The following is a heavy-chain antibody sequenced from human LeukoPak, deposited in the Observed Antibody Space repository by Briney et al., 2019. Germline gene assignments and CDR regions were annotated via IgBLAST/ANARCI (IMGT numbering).Heavy chain of an antibody. Sequence: GASVKVSCKASGYTFTSYYMHWVRQAPGQGLEWMGIINPSGGSTSYAQKFQGRVTMTTDTSTSTAYMELRSLRSDDTAVYYCASDILTGYYDYWGQGTLVTVSS. V-gene: IGHV1-46*01. CDR1: GYTFTSYY. D-gene: IGHD3-9*01. J-gene: IGHJ4*02. CDR2: INPSGGST. CDR3: ASDILTGYYDY.